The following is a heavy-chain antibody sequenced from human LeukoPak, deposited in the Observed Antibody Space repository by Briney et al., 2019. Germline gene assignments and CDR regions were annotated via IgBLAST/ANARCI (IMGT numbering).Heavy chain of an antibody. J-gene: IGHJ4*02. V-gene: IGHV4-59*01. CDR1: GGSFSGYY. CDR3: ARAPYGDYYPYFGY. D-gene: IGHD4-17*01. Sequence: PSETLSLTCAVYGGSFSGYYWSWIRQPPGKGLEWIGYIYYSGSTNYNPSLKSRVTISVDTSKNQLSLKLSSVTAADTAVYYCARAPYGDYYPYFGYWGQGTLVTVSS. CDR2: IYYSGST.